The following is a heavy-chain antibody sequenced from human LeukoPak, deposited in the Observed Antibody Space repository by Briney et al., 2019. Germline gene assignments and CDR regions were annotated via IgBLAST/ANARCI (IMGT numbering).Heavy chain of an antibody. J-gene: IGHJ4*02. CDR1: GGSLSGYY. CDR3: ARRIAAAGTSH. CDR2: INHSGST. D-gene: IGHD6-13*01. V-gene: IGHV4-34*01. Sequence: PSETLSLTCAVYGGSLSGYYWSWIRQPPGKGLEWIGEINHSGSTNYNPSLKSRVTISVDTSKNQFSLKLSSVTAADTAVYYCARRIAAAGTSHWGQGTLVTVSS.